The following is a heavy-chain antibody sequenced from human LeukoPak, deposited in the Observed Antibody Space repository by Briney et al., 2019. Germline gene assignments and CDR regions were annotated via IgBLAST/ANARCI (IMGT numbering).Heavy chain of an antibody. V-gene: IGHV3-21*01. CDR1: GFTFSSYS. Sequence: GGSLRLSCAASGFTFSSYSTNWVRQAPGKGLEWVSSISSSSSYIYYADSVKGRFTISRDNAKNSLYLQMNSLRAEDTAVYYCASGYCSGGSCYSGLVRYWGQGTLVTVSS. J-gene: IGHJ4*02. D-gene: IGHD2-15*01. CDR3: ASGYCSGGSCYSGLVRY. CDR2: ISSSSSYI.